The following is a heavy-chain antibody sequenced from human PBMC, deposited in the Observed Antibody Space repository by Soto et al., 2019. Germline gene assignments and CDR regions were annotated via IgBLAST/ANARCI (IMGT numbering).Heavy chain of an antibody. CDR1: GYTFTSYA. V-gene: IGHV1-3*01. CDR3: ARWEGGYCSGGSCYTVHYYYYGMAV. J-gene: IGHJ6*02. Sequence: QVQLVQSGAEVKKPGASVKVSCKASGYTFTSYAMHWVRQAPGQRLEWMGWINAGNGNTKYSQKFQGRVTITRDTSASTVYMELGSLRSEDTAVYYCARWEGGYCSGGSCYTVHYYYYGMAVWGQGSTVTVSS. D-gene: IGHD2-15*01. CDR2: INAGNGNT.